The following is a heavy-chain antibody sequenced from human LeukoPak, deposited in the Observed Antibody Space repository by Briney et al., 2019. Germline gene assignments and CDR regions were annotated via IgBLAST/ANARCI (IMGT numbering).Heavy chain of an antibody. V-gene: IGHV3-9*01. CDR1: GFTFDDYA. Sequence: GRSLRLSCAASGFTFDDYAMHWVRQAPGKGLEWVSGISWNSGSIGYADSVKGRFTISRDNAKNSLYLQMNSLRVEDTALYYCAKDTKGEGAFDYWGQGTLVTVSS. D-gene: IGHD3-16*01. CDR3: AKDTKGEGAFDY. J-gene: IGHJ4*02. CDR2: ISWNSGSI.